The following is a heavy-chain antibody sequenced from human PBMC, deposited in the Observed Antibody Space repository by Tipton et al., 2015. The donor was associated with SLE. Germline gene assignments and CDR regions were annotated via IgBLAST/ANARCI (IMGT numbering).Heavy chain of an antibody. CDR1: GGSINTVNYF. V-gene: IGHV4-61*02. CDR3: AREGFLEWLLFDS. D-gene: IGHD3-3*01. CDR2: IHSTGST. J-gene: IGHJ4*02. Sequence: GLVKPSQTLSLTCTVSGGSINTVNYFWSWIRQPAGKALEWIGRIHSTGSTDYNPSLRSRITMSIDMSKNQFSLDLNSVTAADTAVYFCAREGFLEWLLFDSWGQGTLVTVSS.